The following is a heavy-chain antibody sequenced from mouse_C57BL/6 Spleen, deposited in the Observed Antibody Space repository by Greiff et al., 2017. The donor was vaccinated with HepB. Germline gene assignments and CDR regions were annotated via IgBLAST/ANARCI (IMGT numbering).Heavy chain of an antibody. J-gene: IGHJ1*03. Sequence: VQVVESGPGLVQPSQSLSITCTVSGFSLTSYGVHWVRQSPGKGLEWLGVIWSGGSTDYNAAFISRLSISKDNSKSQVFFKMNSLQADDTAIYYCARKNWDWYFDVWGTGTTVTVSS. V-gene: IGHV2-2*01. CDR1: GFSLTSYG. CDR3: ARKNWDWYFDV. CDR2: IWSGGST. D-gene: IGHD4-1*01.